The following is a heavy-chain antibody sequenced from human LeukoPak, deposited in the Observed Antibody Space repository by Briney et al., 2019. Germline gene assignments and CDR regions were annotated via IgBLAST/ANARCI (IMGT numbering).Heavy chain of an antibody. V-gene: IGHV1-46*01. CDR2: INPSGGST. Sequence: ASVKVSCKASGYTFTSYYMHWVRQAPGQGLEWMGIINPSGGSTSYAQKFQGRVTMTRDTSISTAYMELSRLRSDDTAVYYCATMVRGATDYWGQGTLVTVSS. CDR1: GYTFTSYY. D-gene: IGHD3-10*01. CDR3: ATMVRGATDY. J-gene: IGHJ4*02.